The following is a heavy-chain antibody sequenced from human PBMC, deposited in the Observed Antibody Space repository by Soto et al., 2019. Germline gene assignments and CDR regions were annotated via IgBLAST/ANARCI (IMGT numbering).Heavy chain of an antibody. V-gene: IGHV5-51*01. J-gene: IGHJ4*02. CDR1: GYSFTSYW. Sequence: PXASLKISGKGSGYSFTSYWIGWVRQMPGKGLEWMGIIYPGDSDTRYSPSFQGQVTISAEKSISTAYLQWSSLKASDTAMYYCARRRDTAMEYFDYWGQGTLVTASS. CDR2: IYPGDSDT. D-gene: IGHD5-18*01. CDR3: ARRRDTAMEYFDY.